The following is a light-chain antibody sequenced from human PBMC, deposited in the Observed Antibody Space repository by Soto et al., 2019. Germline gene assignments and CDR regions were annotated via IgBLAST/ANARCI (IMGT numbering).Light chain of an antibody. CDR1: SSDVGNYNL. CDR2: EGS. V-gene: IGLV2-23*01. J-gene: IGLJ2*01. CDR3: CSYAGTSTPVV. Sequence: QSVLTQPASVSGSPGQSITISCTGTSSDVGNYNLVSWYQQHPGNAPKLMIYEGSERPSGVSNRFSGSKSGNTASLTISGLQAEDEADYYCCSYAGTSTPVVFGGGTKLTVL.